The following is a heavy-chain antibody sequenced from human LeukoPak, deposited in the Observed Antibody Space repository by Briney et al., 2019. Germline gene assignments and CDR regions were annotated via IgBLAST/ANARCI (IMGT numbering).Heavy chain of an antibody. CDR2: INWNGGST. J-gene: IGHJ5*02. V-gene: IGHV3-20*04. Sequence: GGSLRLSCAASGFTFSSYGMSWVRQAPGKGLEWVSGINWNGGSTGYADSVKGRFTISRDNAKNSLYLQMNSLRDEDTAVYYCARGAAAGTGSPYNWFDPWGQGTLVTVSS. CDR3: ARGAAAGTGSPYNWFDP. CDR1: GFTFSSYG. D-gene: IGHD6-13*01.